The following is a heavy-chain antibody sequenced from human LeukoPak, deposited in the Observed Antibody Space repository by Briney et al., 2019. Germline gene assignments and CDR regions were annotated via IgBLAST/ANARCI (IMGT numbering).Heavy chain of an antibody. CDR2: ISYDGSTK. Sequence: GGSLRLSCEASGFPFSDYGIHWVRQAPGKGLEWVAVISYDGSTKDYVDSVKGRFTISRDNAKNTLYLQMNSLRAEDTAVYYCARDPFYDSSGYAPDYWGQGTLVTVSS. CDR1: GFPFSDYG. CDR3: ARDPFYDSSGYAPDY. D-gene: IGHD3-22*01. V-gene: IGHV3-30-3*01. J-gene: IGHJ4*02.